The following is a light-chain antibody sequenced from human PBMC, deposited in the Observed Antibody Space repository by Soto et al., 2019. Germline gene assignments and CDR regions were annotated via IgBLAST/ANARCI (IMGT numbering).Light chain of an antibody. CDR2: LGS. J-gene: IGKJ1*01. CDR3: LQVLQTPPT. Sequence: DIVMTQSPLSLPVPPGEPASISCRSSQSLLHSNGYYYVDWYLQKPGQSPQLLVYLGSNRASGVPDRFSGSGSGTDFTLKISRVEAEDVGVYYCLQVLQTPPTFGQGTKVDIK. V-gene: IGKV2-28*01. CDR1: QSLLHSNGYYY.